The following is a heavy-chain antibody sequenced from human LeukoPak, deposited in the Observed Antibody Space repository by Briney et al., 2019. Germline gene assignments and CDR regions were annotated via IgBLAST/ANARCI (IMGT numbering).Heavy chain of an antibody. CDR1: GYTFTSYY. Sequence: GASVKASCKASGYTFTSYYMHWVRQAPGQGLEWMGIINPSGGSTSYAQKFQGRVTMTRDMSTSTVYMELSRLRSDDTAVYYCARDGWELPLPLHYYYYMDVWGKGTTVTVSS. D-gene: IGHD1-26*01. CDR3: ARDGWELPLPLHYYYYMDV. V-gene: IGHV1-46*01. CDR2: INPSGGST. J-gene: IGHJ6*03.